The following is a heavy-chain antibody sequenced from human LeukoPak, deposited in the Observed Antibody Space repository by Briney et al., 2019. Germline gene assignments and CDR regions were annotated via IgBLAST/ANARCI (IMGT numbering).Heavy chain of an antibody. CDR1: GYTFTSYG. CDR3: ARDYSYSGNWFDP. J-gene: IGHJ5*02. Sequence: EASVKVSCKASGYTFTSYGISWVRQAPGQGLEWMGWISAYNGNTNYAQKFQGRVTMTTDTSTSTAYMELRSLRSDDAAVYYCARDYSYSGNWFDPWGQGTLVTVSS. V-gene: IGHV1-18*01. CDR2: ISAYNGNT. D-gene: IGHD6-13*01.